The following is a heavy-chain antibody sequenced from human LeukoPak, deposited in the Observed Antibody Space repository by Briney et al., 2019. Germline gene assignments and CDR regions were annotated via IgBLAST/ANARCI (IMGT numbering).Heavy chain of an antibody. V-gene: IGHV3-48*03. CDR3: ARRQRYMDV. J-gene: IGHJ6*03. CDR2: ISSSGSTI. CDR1: GFTFSSYE. Sequence: GGSLRLSCAASGFTFSSYEMNWVRQAPGKGLEWVSYISSSGSTIYYADSVKGRFTISRDNAKNTLYLQMNSLRAEDTAVYYCARRQRYMDVWGKGTAVTVSS.